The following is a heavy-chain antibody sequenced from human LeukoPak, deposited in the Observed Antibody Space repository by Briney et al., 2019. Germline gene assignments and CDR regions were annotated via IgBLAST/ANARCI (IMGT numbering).Heavy chain of an antibody. CDR3: ARNMVRGVIGYYGMDV. V-gene: IGHV3-7*01. J-gene: IGHJ6*02. D-gene: IGHD3-10*01. CDR2: IKQDGSEK. Sequence: HSGGSLRLSCAASGFTFSSYWMSWVRQAPGKGLEWVANIKQDGSEKYYVDSVKGRFTISRDNAKNSLYLQMNSLRAEDTAVYYCARNMVRGVIGYYGMDVWGQGTTVTVSS. CDR1: GFTFSSYW.